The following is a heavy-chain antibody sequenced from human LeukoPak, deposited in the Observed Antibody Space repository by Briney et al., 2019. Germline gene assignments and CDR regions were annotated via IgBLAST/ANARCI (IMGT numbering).Heavy chain of an antibody. CDR2: IFPDDSNT. D-gene: IGHD2-15*01. J-gene: IGHJ4*02. CDR3: ARLHGGNSPLDY. Sequence: GESLKISCKGSGYSFTNYWIGWVRQVPREGRGGWGIIFPDDSNTIYSPSFQGQVLISADKSITTAYLHWISLKASDTAVYYCARLHGGNSPLDYWGQGALVTVSS. V-gene: IGHV5-51*01. CDR1: GYSFTNYW.